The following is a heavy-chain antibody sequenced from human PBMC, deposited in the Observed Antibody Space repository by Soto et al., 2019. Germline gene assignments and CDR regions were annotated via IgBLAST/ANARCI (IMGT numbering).Heavy chain of an antibody. V-gene: IGHV4-31*03. CDR3: ARESPSSQWLPTRYFDY. CDR1: GASIRSGGYY. Sequence: SETLSLTCSVSGASIRSGGYYWSWLRQSPGKGLEWIGHIYYTGSTFYSPSLKSRLTISLDTPKNQFSLDLNSVTTADTAMYYFARESPSSQWLPTRYFDYWGQGTLVTVSS. D-gene: IGHD6-19*01. J-gene: IGHJ4*02. CDR2: IYYTGST.